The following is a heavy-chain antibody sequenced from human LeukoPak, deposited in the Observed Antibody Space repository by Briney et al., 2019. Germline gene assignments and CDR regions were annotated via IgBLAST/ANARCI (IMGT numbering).Heavy chain of an antibody. J-gene: IGHJ4*02. Sequence: SETLSLTCAVSGYSISSGYYWGWIRQPPGKGLEWIGSIYHSGSTYYNPSLKSRVTISVDTSKNQFSLKLSSVTAADTAVYYCARRGYDYSIDYWGQGTLVTVSS. D-gene: IGHD5-12*01. V-gene: IGHV4-38-2*01. CDR2: IYHSGST. CDR1: GYSISSGYY. CDR3: ARRGYDYSIDY.